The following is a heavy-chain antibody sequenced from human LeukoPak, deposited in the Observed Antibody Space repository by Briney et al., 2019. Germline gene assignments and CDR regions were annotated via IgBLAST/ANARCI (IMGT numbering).Heavy chain of an antibody. J-gene: IGHJ6*04. Sequence: GGSLRLSCAASGFTVSSNYMSWVRQAPEKGLEWVSVIYSGGSTYYADSVKGRFTISRDNSKNTLYLQMNSLRAEDTAVYYCARRYFDWLLYGMDVWGKGTTVTVSS. CDR1: GFTVSSNY. CDR3: ARRYFDWLLYGMDV. D-gene: IGHD3-9*01. V-gene: IGHV3-53*01. CDR2: IYSGGST.